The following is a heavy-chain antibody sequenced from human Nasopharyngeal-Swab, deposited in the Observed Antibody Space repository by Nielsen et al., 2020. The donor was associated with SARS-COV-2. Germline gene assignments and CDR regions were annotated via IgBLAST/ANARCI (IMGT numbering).Heavy chain of an antibody. CDR3: AKDMWTVTTTAFDI. CDR1: GFTFDDYT. CDR2: ISWDGGST. Sequence: GGSLRLSCAASGFTFDDYTMHWVRQAPGKGLEWVSLISWDGGSTYYADSVKGRFTISRDNSKNSLYLQMNSLRTEDTALYYCAKDMWTVTTTAFDIWGQGTMVTVSS. D-gene: IGHD4-17*01. J-gene: IGHJ3*02. V-gene: IGHV3-43*01.